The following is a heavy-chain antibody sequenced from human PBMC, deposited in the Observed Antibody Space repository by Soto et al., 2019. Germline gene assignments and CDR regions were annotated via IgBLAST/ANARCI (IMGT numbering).Heavy chain of an antibody. D-gene: IGHD5-18*01. CDR2: IYYSGST. CDR3: AGVDTAMVLGYAFDI. V-gene: IGHV4-31*03. CDR1: GGPISSGGYY. J-gene: IGHJ3*02. Sequence: SETLSLTCTVSGGPISSGGYYWSWIRQHPGKGLEWIGYIYYSGSTYYNPSLKSRVTISVDTSKNQFSLKLSSVTAADTAVYYCAGVDTAMVLGYAFDIWGQGTMVTVSS.